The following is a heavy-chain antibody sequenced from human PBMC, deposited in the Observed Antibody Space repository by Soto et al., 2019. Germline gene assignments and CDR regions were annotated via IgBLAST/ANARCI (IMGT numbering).Heavy chain of an antibody. Sequence: QVQLVESGGGVVQPGRSLRLSCAASGFTFSSYGMHWVRQAPGKGLEWVAVISYDGSNKYYADSVKGRFTISRDNSKNTLYLQMNSLRAEDTAVYYCVKDYGKYYYYYGMDVW. CDR3: VKDYGKYYYYYGMDV. CDR1: GFTFSSYG. J-gene: IGHJ6*01. CDR2: ISYDGSNK. V-gene: IGHV3-30*18. D-gene: IGHD3-16*01.